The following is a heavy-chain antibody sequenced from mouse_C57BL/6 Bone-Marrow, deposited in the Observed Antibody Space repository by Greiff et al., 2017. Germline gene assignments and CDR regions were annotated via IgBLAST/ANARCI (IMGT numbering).Heavy chain of an antibody. Sequence: EVKVEESGGGLVQPGGSLKLSCAASGFTFSDYYLYWVRQTPEKRLEWVAYISNGGGSTYYPDTVKGRFTISRDNAKNTLYLQMSRLKSEDTAMYYCARHRWLLSMDYWGQGTSVTVSS. CDR3: ARHRWLLSMDY. CDR1: GFTFSDYY. D-gene: IGHD2-3*01. J-gene: IGHJ4*01. CDR2: ISNGGGST. V-gene: IGHV5-12*01.